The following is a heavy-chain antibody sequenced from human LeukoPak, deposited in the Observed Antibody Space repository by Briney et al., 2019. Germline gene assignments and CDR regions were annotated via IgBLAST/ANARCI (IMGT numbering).Heavy chain of an antibody. Sequence: SETLSLTCAVYGGSFSGYYWSWIRQPPGKGLEWIGEINHSGSTNYNPSLKSRVTISVDTSKNQFSLKLSSVTAADTAVYYCARAPELGMSRPFDYWGQGTLVTVSS. J-gene: IGHJ4*02. CDR1: GGSFSGYY. D-gene: IGHD7-27*01. CDR2: INHSGST. V-gene: IGHV4-34*01. CDR3: ARAPELGMSRPFDY.